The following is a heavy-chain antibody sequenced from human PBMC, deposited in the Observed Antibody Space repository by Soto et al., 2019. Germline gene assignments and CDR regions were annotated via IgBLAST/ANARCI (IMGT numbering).Heavy chain of an antibody. J-gene: IGHJ4*02. CDR1: GFSLSTAGVG. D-gene: IGHD1-26*01. CDR3: AHGPQNTGRYRFDN. Sequence: QITLKESGPTLVKPTQTLTLTCTFSGFSLSTAGVGVAWIRQPPGKALEWLALIYWDDDKRYRPSLKSRLSITSDTSKNQVVLTLTNMDPVDTATSYCAHGPQNTGRYRFDNWGQGTLVTVSS. V-gene: IGHV2-5*02. CDR2: IYWDDDK.